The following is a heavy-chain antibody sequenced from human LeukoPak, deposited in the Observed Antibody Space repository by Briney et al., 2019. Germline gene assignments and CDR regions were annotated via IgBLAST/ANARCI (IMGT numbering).Heavy chain of an antibody. J-gene: IGHJ4*02. Sequence: SETLSLTCTVFGGSISSSSYYWGWIRQPPGKGLEWIGSIYYSGSTYYNPSLKSRVTISVDTSKNQFSLKLSSVTAADTAVYYCARLYSSGWYVWGQGTLVTVSS. V-gene: IGHV4-39*01. CDR3: ARLYSSGWYV. CDR1: GGSISSSSYY. D-gene: IGHD6-19*01. CDR2: IYYSGST.